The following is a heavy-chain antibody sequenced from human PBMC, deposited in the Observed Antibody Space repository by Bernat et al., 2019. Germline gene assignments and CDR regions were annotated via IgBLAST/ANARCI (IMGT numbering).Heavy chain of an antibody. J-gene: IGHJ4*02. V-gene: IGHV4-4*02. D-gene: IGHD6-13*01. CDR3: ARGAAAGPRFDY. CDR2: IYHSGST. Sequence: QVQLQESGPGLVKPSGTLSLTRAVSGGSISSSNWWSWVRQPPGKGLEWIGEIYHSGSTNYNPSLKSRVTMSVDTSKNQFSLKLSSVTAADTAVYYCARGAAAGPRFDYWGQGTHVTVSS. CDR1: GGSISSSNW.